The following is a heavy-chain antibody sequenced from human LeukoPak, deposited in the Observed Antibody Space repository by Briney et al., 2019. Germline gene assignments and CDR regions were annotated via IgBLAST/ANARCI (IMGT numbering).Heavy chain of an antibody. D-gene: IGHD5-24*01. Sequence: SETLSLTCTVSGGSISSYYWTWIRQPPGKGLEWIGYIYDSGSTNYNPSLKSRVTISADTSKNQFSLKLTSVTAADTAVYYCARGSKVEMATASSWYLDLWGRGTLVTVSS. CDR3: ARGSKVEMATASSWYLDL. J-gene: IGHJ2*01. V-gene: IGHV4-59*01. CDR1: GGSISSYY. CDR2: IYDSGST.